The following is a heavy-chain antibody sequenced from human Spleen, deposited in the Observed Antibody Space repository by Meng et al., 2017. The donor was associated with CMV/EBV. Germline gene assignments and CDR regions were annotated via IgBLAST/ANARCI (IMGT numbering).Heavy chain of an antibody. Sequence: ASVKVSCKASGYTFTSYDINWVRQATGQGLEWMGWMNPNSGNTGYAQKFQGRVTITRDTSASTAYMELSSLRSEDMAVYYCARGRPYGMDVWGQGTTVTVSS. CDR2: MNPNSGNT. CDR3: ARGRPYGMDV. CDR1: GYTFTSYD. V-gene: IGHV1-8*03. J-gene: IGHJ6*02.